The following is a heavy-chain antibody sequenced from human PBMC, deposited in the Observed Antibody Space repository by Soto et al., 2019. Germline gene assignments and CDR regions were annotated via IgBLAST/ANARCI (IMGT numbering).Heavy chain of an antibody. CDR3: ARIAADNRDYYYYGMDV. V-gene: IGHV6-1*01. Sequence: SQTLSLTCAISGDSVSSSSAAWNWIRQSPSRGLEWLGRTYYRSKWWHDYAVSVKSRISINPDTSKNQFSLQLNSVTPEDTAVYYCARIAADNRDYYYYGMDVWGQGTTVTVSS. CDR1: GDSVSSSSAA. CDR2: TYYRSKWWH. D-gene: IGHD6-13*01. J-gene: IGHJ6*02.